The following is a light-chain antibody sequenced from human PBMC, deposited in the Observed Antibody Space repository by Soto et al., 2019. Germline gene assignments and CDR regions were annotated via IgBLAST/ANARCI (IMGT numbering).Light chain of an antibody. CDR2: DTS. CDR3: QQYNNWPPWT. CDR1: QSVSNSY. J-gene: IGKJ1*01. Sequence: EFVLTQSPGTLSLSPGERATLSCRASQSVSNSYVAWYQQKSGQAPRLLIYDTSSRVTGIPDRCSGSGSGTEFTLTISSLQSEDFAVYYCQQYNNWPPWTFGQGTKVDIK. V-gene: IGKV3-20*01.